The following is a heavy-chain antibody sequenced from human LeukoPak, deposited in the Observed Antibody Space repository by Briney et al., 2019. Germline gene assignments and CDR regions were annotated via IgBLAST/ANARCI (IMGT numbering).Heavy chain of an antibody. CDR3: ASGSSSVGY. Sequence: GGSLRLSCAASGFSFSSYAMSWVRQVPGKGLEWVSAISGSGGTTYYADSVRGRFTISRDNGKNSLYLQMNDLRAEDTAVYYCASGSSSVGYWGQGTRVTVSS. CDR2: ISGSGGTT. J-gene: IGHJ4*02. CDR1: GFSFSSYA. V-gene: IGHV3-23*01. D-gene: IGHD6-6*01.